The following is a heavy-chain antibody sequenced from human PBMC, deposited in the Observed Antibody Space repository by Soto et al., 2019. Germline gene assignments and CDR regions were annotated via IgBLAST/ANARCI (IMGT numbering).Heavy chain of an antibody. J-gene: IGHJ6*02. CDR3: ARVTFDYYYYYGMDV. V-gene: IGHV3-11*06. D-gene: IGHD3-10*01. Sequence: LSLTCTVSGGSISSGDYYWSWFRQAPGKGLEWVSSISSSSSYIYYADSVKGRFTISRDNAKNSLYLQMNSLRAEDTAVYYCARVTFDYYYYYGMDVWGQGTTVTVSS. CDR2: ISSSSSYI. CDR1: GGSISSGDYY.